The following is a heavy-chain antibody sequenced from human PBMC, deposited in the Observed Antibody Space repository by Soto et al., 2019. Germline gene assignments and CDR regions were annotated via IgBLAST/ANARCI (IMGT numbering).Heavy chain of an antibody. CDR2: IDPSDSYT. CDR1: GYSFSTYW. CDR3: ARRDCGGDCYSL. J-gene: IGHJ4*02. Sequence: PGESLKISCKVSGYSFSTYWITWVRQMPGKGLEWMGRIDPSDSYTNYSPSFQGHVTMSVDKSISTAYLQWNSLEASDTAMYYCARRDCGGDCYSLWGQGTLVPVSS. D-gene: IGHD2-21*02. V-gene: IGHV5-10-1*01.